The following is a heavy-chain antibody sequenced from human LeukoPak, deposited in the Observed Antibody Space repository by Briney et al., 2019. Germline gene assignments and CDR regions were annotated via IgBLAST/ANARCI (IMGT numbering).Heavy chain of an antibody. CDR2: IYESGRT. Sequence: PSETLSLTCTVSGGSISISSYYWGWISQPPGKWLEWLGSIYESGRTYYNPSLKSRVIITVDTTNNHYSLKLSSMTAADTAAYYCARHCTGEICAAYDVYYYIDVWGKGTPVTVSS. CDR1: GGSISISSYY. V-gene: IGHV4-39*02. J-gene: IGHJ6*03. CDR3: ARHCTGEICAAYDVYYYIDV. D-gene: IGHD2-8*02.